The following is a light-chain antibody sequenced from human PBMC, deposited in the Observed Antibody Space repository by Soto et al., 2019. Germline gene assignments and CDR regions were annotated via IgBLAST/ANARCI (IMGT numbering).Light chain of an antibody. CDR2: DVS. V-gene: IGLV2-14*01. CDR1: SSDVGGYNY. Sequence: LTQPASVSGSPGQSITISCTGTSSDVGGYNYVSWYQQHPGKAPKLMIYDVSNRPSGVSNRFSGSKSGNTASLTISGLQAEDEADYYCSSYTASSTYVFGTGTKVTVL. J-gene: IGLJ1*01. CDR3: SSYTASSTYV.